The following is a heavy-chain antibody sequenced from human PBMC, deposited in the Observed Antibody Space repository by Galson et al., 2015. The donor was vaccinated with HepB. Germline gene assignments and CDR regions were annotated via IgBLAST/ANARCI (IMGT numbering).Heavy chain of an antibody. J-gene: IGHJ4*02. Sequence: SVKVSCKASGYTFTGYYMHWVRQAPGQGLEWMGRINPNSGGTNYAQKFQGRVTMTRDTSISTAYMGLSRLRSDDTAVYYCAREATRGYYYDSSGYPNRWGQGTLVTVSS. V-gene: IGHV1-2*06. CDR1: GYTFTGYY. CDR3: AREATRGYYYDSSGYPNR. D-gene: IGHD3-22*01. CDR2: INPNSGGT.